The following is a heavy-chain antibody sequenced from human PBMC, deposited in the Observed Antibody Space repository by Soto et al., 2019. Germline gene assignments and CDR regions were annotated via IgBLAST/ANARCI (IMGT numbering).Heavy chain of an antibody. J-gene: IGHJ4*02. V-gene: IGHV2-5*02. D-gene: IGHD3-10*01. CDR1: GFSLITYLVG. CDR2: IYWDDDT. Sequence: SGPTLVNPTQTLTLTFNFSGFSLITYLVGVGWIRQPPGKALEWLALIYWDDDTRFSPSLNSRLAITKDTSKSQVVLTMTHVDPVDTATYYCAHRPGFSMAFDYWGPGSLVTVSS. CDR3: AHRPGFSMAFDY.